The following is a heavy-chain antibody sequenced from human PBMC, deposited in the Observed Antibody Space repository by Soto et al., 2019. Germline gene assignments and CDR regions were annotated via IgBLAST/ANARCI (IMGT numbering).Heavy chain of an antibody. CDR1: GFTFDDYA. Sequence: EVQLVESGGGLVQPGRSLRLSCAASGFTFDDYAMNWVRQAPGKGLEWVAGTSWNSGNIGYADSVKGRFTISRDSAKNSMYLQMNILRPDDTALYFCAKAGLYSHSSYFDYWGRGTLVTVSS. CDR3: AKAGLYSHSSYFDY. V-gene: IGHV3-9*01. D-gene: IGHD1-26*01. CDR2: TSWNSGNI. J-gene: IGHJ4*02.